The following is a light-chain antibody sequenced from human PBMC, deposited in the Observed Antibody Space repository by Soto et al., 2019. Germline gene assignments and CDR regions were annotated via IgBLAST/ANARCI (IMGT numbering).Light chain of an antibody. J-gene: IGKJ3*01. CDR2: GAT. V-gene: IGKV3-20*01. CDR3: QQYGRSPCT. CDR1: QSVSSNY. Sequence: EIVMTQSPGTLSLPPGETATLSCRASQSVSSNYVAWFHQKPGQAPRLLIYGATSRATGVPDRFSASGSGTDFTLTISRQESEDFAVYYCQQYGRSPCTCGPGTKVDIK.